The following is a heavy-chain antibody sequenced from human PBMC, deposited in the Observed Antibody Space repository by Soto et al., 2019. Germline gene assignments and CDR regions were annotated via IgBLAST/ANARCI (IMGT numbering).Heavy chain of an antibody. J-gene: IGHJ5*02. Sequence: SETLSLTCAVYGWSFSGYYWSWIRQPPGKGLEWIGEINHSGSTNYNPSLKSRVTISVDTSKNQFSLKLSSVTAADTAVYYCARGSRRRGFSGGWFDPWGQGTLVTVSS. D-gene: IGHD3-10*01. V-gene: IGHV4-34*01. CDR3: ARGSRRRGFSGGWFDP. CDR1: GWSFSGYY. CDR2: INHSGST.